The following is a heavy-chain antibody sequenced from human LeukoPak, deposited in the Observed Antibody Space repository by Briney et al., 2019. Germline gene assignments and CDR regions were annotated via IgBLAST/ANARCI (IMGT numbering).Heavy chain of an antibody. D-gene: IGHD3-22*01. CDR2: ISGSGGST. CDR1: GFTFSSYA. J-gene: IGHJ4*02. Sequence: GGSLRLSCAASGFTFSSYAMSWVRQAPGKGLEWVSAISGSGGSTYYADSVKGRFTISRDNSKNTLYLQMNSLRAEDTAVYYCAKVAPTYDSLSSGFDYWGQGTLVTVSS. CDR3: AKVAPTYDSLSSGFDY. V-gene: IGHV3-23*01.